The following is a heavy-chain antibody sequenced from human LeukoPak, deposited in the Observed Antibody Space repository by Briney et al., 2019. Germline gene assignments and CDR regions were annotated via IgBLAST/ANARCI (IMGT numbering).Heavy chain of an antibody. CDR2: IVGSSST. Sequence: GGSLRLSCAASGFTFSNFAMTWVRQAPGKGLEWVSSIVGSSSTYYADSLKGRFTISRDNAKNSLYLQMNSLRAEDTAAYYCARIGAGSSRDYWGQGTLVTVPS. CDR1: GFTFSNFA. CDR3: ARIGAGSSRDY. V-gene: IGHV3-21*01. D-gene: IGHD6-13*01. J-gene: IGHJ4*02.